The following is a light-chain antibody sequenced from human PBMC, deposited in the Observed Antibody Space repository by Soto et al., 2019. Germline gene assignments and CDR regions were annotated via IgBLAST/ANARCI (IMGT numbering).Light chain of an antibody. Sequence: DIQMTQSPSSLSASVGDRVTITCRASQNIDTYLNWYLQKPGQAPKLLIYSAYSLQSGVSPRFSGDGSGTDFTLTISSLPPEDFATYYCQQSYHFPRTFGQGT. V-gene: IGKV1-39*01. J-gene: IGKJ1*01. CDR3: QQSYHFPRT. CDR2: SAY. CDR1: QNIDTY.